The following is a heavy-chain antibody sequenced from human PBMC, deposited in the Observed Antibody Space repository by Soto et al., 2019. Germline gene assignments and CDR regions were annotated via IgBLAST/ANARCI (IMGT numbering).Heavy chain of an antibody. CDR1: GYTFTGHY. J-gene: IGHJ6*02. CDR2: INPNSGGT. Sequence: EASVKVSCKASGYTFTGHYMHWVRQAPGQGLEWMGWINPNSGGTNYAQKFQGRVTMTRDTSISTAYMELSRLRSDDTAVYCCARDLLSSGWYYYYYGMDVWGQGTTVTVSS. D-gene: IGHD6-19*01. V-gene: IGHV1-2*02. CDR3: ARDLLSSGWYYYYYGMDV.